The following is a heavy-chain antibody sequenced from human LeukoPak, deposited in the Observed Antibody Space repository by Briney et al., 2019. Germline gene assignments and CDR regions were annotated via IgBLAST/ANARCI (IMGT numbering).Heavy chain of an antibody. CDR2: ITSKGGSA. CDR3: VGFRATAGLY. Sequence: PGGSLRLSCSASGFTFNNYAMYWVRQAPGEGREYVSAITSKGGSAYYADSVKGRFTISRDNSRNPLYLKMSSLRAEDTAVYYCVGFRATAGLYWGQGTLVTVSS. V-gene: IGHV3-64D*06. D-gene: IGHD6-13*01. CDR1: GFTFNNYA. J-gene: IGHJ4*02.